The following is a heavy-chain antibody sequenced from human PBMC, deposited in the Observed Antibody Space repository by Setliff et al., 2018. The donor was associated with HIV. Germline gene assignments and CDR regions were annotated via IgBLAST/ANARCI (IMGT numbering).Heavy chain of an antibody. CDR1: GFTFSRYY. D-gene: IGHD6-6*01. J-gene: IGHJ4*02. Sequence: GSLRLSCEASGFTFSRYYMTWSRQAPGKELEWVANTNQDGTAKDYADSVKGRFTISRDNAKNSLYLQMNSLRAEDTAVYYCARDVGSSSYFDYWGQGTLVTVSS. V-gene: IGHV3-7*01. CDR2: TNQDGTAK. CDR3: ARDVGSSSYFDY.